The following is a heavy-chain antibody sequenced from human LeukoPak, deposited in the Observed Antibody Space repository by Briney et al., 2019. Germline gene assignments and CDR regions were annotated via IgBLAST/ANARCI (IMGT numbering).Heavy chain of an antibody. Sequence: GGSLRLSCAASGFTFSSYSMNWVRQAPGKGLEWVSSISSSSSYIYYADSVKGRFTISRDNAKNSLYLQMNSLGAEDTAVYYCARVWQQLVSGDYYFDYWGQGTLVTVSS. CDR2: ISSSSSYI. CDR1: GFTFSSYS. D-gene: IGHD6-13*01. V-gene: IGHV3-21*01. CDR3: ARVWQQLVSGDYYFDY. J-gene: IGHJ4*02.